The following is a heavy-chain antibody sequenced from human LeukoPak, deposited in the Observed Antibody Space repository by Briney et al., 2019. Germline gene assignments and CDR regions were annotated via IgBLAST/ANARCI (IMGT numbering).Heavy chain of an antibody. CDR2: IYHSGST. J-gene: IGHJ6*04. CDR1: GYSISSGYY. CDR3: ARVAGSVDV. V-gene: IGHV4-38-2*02. D-gene: IGHD6-19*01. Sequence: SETLSLTCTVSGYSISSGYYWGWIRQPPGKGLEWIGSIYHSGSTYYNPSLKSRVTISVDTSKNQFSLKLSSVTAADTAVYYCARVAGSVDVWGKGTTVTVSS.